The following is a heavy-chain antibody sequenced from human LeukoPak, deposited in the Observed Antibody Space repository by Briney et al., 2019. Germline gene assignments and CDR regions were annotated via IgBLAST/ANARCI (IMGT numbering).Heavy chain of an antibody. J-gene: IGHJ5*02. CDR2: ISPDGSSE. Sequence: GRSQRLSCAGSGFTFRSYGMHWVRQAPGKGLEWVALISPDGSSEYYTDSVKGRFTISRDNSKNTLYLQMNSLRAEDTAVYYCAKSPLEYFDWQNWFDPWGQGTLVTVSS. CDR1: GFTFRSYG. V-gene: IGHV3-30*18. D-gene: IGHD3-9*01. CDR3: AKSPLEYFDWQNWFDP.